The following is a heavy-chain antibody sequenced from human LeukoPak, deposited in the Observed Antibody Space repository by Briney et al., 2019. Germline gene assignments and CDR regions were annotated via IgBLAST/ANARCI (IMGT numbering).Heavy chain of an antibody. D-gene: IGHD5-18*01. Sequence: PSETLSLTCTVSGGSISTYYWSWIRQPAVKGLEWIGRVYTSGSTKYNPSFKSRVTMSVDTSKNQFSLNLRSVTAADTAVYYCARGRYSFAYWGQGTLVTVSS. CDR1: GGSISTYY. J-gene: IGHJ4*02. CDR2: VYTSGST. V-gene: IGHV4-4*07. CDR3: ARGRYSFAY.